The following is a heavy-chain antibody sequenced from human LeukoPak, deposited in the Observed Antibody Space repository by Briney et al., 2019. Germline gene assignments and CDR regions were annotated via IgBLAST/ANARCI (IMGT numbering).Heavy chain of an antibody. J-gene: IGHJ4*02. CDR2: ISAYNGHT. Sequence: ASVKVSCKASGYTFTSYGINWVRQAPGQGLEWMGWISAYNGHTNYAQKFQGRVTITADKSTSTAYMELSSLRSEDTAVYYCARAVQVTTGGLFDYWGQGTLVAVSS. D-gene: IGHD4-17*01. CDR1: GYTFTSYG. CDR3: ARAVQVTTGGLFDY. V-gene: IGHV1-18*01.